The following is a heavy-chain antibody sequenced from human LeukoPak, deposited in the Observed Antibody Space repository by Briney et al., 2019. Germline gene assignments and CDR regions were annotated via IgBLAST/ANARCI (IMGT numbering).Heavy chain of an antibody. Sequence: PGRSLRLSCAASGFTFSSYAMSWVRQAPGKGLEWVSAISGSGGSTYYADSVKGRFTISRDNSKNTLYLQMNSLRAEDTAVYYCAKYDYVWGSYRRAPAYFDYWGQGTLVTVSS. V-gene: IGHV3-23*01. CDR1: GFTFSSYA. CDR2: ISGSGGST. J-gene: IGHJ4*02. D-gene: IGHD3-16*02. CDR3: AKYDYVWGSYRRAPAYFDY.